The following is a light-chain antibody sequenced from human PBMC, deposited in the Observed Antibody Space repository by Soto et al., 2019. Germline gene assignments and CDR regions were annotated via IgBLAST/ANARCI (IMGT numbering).Light chain of an antibody. CDR3: QQYGTSRHGT. CDR1: QSVSSDY. V-gene: IGKV3-20*01. CDR2: GAT. J-gene: IGKJ5*01. Sequence: EIVLTQSPGTLSLSPGERATLSCRASQSVSSDYFAWYQQKPGQAPRLLIYGATSRATGIPDSFSGGGSGTDFTLTISRLEPEDFAVYYCQQYGTSRHGTFGQGTRLEIK.